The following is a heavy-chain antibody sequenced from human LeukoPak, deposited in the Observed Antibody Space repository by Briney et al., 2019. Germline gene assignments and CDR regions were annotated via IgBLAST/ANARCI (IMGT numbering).Heavy chain of an antibody. D-gene: IGHD3-22*01. Sequence: PSETLSLTCTVSGYSISSGNYWDWIRQPPGEGLEWIGSIYHSGSTYYNPSLKSRVTISVDTSKNQFSLKLSSVTAADTAVYYCAVDRRVAVVNGSPARFDPWGQGTLVTVSS. V-gene: IGHV4-38-2*02. J-gene: IGHJ5*02. CDR1: GYSISSGNY. CDR2: IYHSGST. CDR3: AVDRRVAVVNGSPARFDP.